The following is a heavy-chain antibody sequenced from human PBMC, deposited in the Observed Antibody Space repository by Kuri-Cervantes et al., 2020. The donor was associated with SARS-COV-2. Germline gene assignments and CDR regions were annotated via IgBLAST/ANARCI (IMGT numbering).Heavy chain of an antibody. J-gene: IGHJ4*02. Sequence: GGSLRLSCAASGFTFSSYSMNWVRQAPGKGLEWVSYISSSSSTIYYADSVKGRFTISRDNAKNSPYLQMNSLRDEDTAVYYCARDVTIFGVAYFDYWGQGTLVTVSS. CDR3: ARDVTIFGVAYFDY. CDR1: GFTFSSYS. V-gene: IGHV3-48*02. CDR2: ISSSSSTI. D-gene: IGHD3-3*01.